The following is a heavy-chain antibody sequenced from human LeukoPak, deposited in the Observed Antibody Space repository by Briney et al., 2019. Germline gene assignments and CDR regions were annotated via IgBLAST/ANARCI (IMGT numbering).Heavy chain of an antibody. Sequence: GGSLRLSCAASGFTFSSYSMNWVRQAPGKGLEWASSISSSSSYIYYADSMKGRFTISRDNAKNSLYLQMNSLRAEDTAVYYCATSLYDSSGYYTYWGQGTLVTVSS. CDR2: ISSSSSYI. J-gene: IGHJ4*02. CDR3: ATSLYDSSGYYTY. V-gene: IGHV3-21*01. D-gene: IGHD3-22*01. CDR1: GFTFSSYS.